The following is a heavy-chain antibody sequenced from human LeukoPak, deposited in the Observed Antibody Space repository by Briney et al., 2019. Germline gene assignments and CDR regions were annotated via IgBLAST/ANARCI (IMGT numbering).Heavy chain of an antibody. V-gene: IGHV3-7*01. Sequence: GGSLRLSCVASGITFINYWMSWVRQAPGKGLEWVANIKHDGSETYYVDSVKGRFTISRDNAKNSLYLQMDSLRAEDTAVYFCARGPTNGQAFDYWGQGTLVSVSS. D-gene: IGHD2-8*01. J-gene: IGHJ4*02. CDR2: IKHDGSET. CDR1: GITFINYW. CDR3: ARGPTNGQAFDY.